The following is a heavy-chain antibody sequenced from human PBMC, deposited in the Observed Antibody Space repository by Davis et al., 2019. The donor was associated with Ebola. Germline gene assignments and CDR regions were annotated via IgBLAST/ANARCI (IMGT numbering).Heavy chain of an antibody. J-gene: IGHJ6*02. D-gene: IGHD2-8*01. CDR1: GFTFSTYW. V-gene: IGHV3-7*01. CDR3: ARRRDCSNGVCYGMDV. CDR2: IKQDGSEK. Sequence: GESLKISCAASGFTFSTYWMSWVRQAPGKGLEWVANIKQDGSEKFYVDSVKGRFIISRDNAKNSLYLQMDSLRVEDTAIYYCARRRDCSNGVCYGMDVWGQGTAVTVSS.